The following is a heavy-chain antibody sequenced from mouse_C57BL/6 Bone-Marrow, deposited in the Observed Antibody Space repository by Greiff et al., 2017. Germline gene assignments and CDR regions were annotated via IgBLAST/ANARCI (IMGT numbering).Heavy chain of an antibody. J-gene: IGHJ4*01. V-gene: IGHV1-64*01. Sequence: QVHVKQPGAELVKPGASVKLSCKASGYTFTSYWMHWVKQRPGQGLEWIGMIHPNSGSTNYNEKFKSKATLTVDKSSSTAYMQLSSLTSEDSAVYYCARWDGYRTFAMDYWGQGTSVTVSS. CDR1: GYTFTSYW. D-gene: IGHD2-3*01. CDR3: ARWDGYRTFAMDY. CDR2: IHPNSGST.